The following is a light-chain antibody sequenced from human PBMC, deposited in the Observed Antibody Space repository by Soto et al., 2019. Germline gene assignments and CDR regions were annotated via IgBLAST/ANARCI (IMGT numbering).Light chain of an antibody. Sequence: DIQMTQSPSSLSASVGDRVTITCRASQSINSYLNWYQQEPGKAPKFQIYDASSLQSGVPSRFSGSGSGTDFTLTISSLQPEDFATYYCQESYSTPSVTFGPGTKVDIK. V-gene: IGKV1-39*01. CDR1: QSINSY. J-gene: IGKJ3*01. CDR2: DAS. CDR3: QESYSTPSVT.